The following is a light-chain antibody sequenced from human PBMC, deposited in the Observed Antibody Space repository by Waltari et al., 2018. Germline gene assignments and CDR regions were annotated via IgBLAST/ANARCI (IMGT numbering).Light chain of an antibody. CDR1: SSKIRTGYD. V-gene: IGLV1-40*01. CDR3: QTYDSSLSSNYV. J-gene: IGLJ1*01. Sequence: HSMRTPPPSVSSAPGQRLPLSCPGVSSKIRTGYDVPFYQQLPGIAPKLLIYGNNNRPSGVPDRLSGSKSGTSASLAITGLQPEDEADYYCQTYDSSLSSNYVYGSGTKVTVL. CDR2: GNN.